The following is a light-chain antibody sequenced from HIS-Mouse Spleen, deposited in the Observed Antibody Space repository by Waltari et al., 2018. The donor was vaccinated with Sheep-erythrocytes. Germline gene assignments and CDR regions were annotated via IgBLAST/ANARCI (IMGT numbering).Light chain of an antibody. V-gene: IGLV3-25*03. J-gene: IGLJ2*01. CDR3: QSADSSGTYVV. Sequence: SYELTQPPSVSVSPGQTARITCSGDALPKKYAYWYQQKPGQAPVLVIDKDSERPSGIPERFSGSSSGTTVTLTISGVQAEDEADYYCQSADSSGTYVVFGGGTKLTVL. CDR1: ALPKKY. CDR2: KDS.